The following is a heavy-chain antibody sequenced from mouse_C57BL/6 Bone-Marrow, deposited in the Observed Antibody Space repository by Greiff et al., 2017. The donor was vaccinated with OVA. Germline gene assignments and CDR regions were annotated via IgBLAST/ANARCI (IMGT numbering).Heavy chain of an antibody. V-gene: IGHV5-17*01. CDR3: ARRAYYSNYGFAY. D-gene: IGHD2-5*01. J-gene: IGHJ3*01. CDR1: GFTFSDYG. CDR2: ISSGSSTI. Sequence: EVQLVESGGGLVKPGGSLKLSCAASGFTFSDYGMHWVRQAPEKGLEWVAYISSGSSTIYYADTVKGRFTISRDNAKNTLFLQMTSLRSEDTAMYYCARRAYYSNYGFAYWGQGTLVTVSA.